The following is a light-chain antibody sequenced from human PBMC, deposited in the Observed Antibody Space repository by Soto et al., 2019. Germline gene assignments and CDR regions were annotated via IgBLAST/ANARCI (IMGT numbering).Light chain of an antibody. CDR2: TND. Sequence: HSVLTQPPSASGTPGQRVTISCSGSSSNIESNTVYWYQQLPGMAPRLLIHTNDRRPSGVPDRFSGSKSGTSASLAISGLQSEDEADYYCLAWDDSLNGNLFGTGTKAPS. CDR3: LAWDDSLNGNL. CDR1: SSNIESNT. V-gene: IGLV1-44*01. J-gene: IGLJ1*01.